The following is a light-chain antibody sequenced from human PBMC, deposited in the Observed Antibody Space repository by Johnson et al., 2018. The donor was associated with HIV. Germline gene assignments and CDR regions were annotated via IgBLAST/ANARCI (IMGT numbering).Light chain of an antibody. J-gene: IGLJ1*01. CDR2: ENN. Sequence: QSVLTQPPSVSAAPGQKVTISCSGSSSNIGDNYVSWYQQVPGTAPKLLIYENNKRPSEIPGRFSGSKSGTSATLGITGLQTGDEADYYCGTWDSSLSAGGANYVFGTGTKVTVL. CDR3: GTWDSSLSAGGANYV. CDR1: SSNIGDNY. V-gene: IGLV1-51*02.